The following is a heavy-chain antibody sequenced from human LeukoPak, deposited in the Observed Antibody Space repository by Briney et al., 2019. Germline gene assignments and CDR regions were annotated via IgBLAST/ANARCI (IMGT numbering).Heavy chain of an antibody. CDR2: MNPNSGNT. Sequence: ASVKVSCKASGYTFTSYDINWVRQATGQGLEWMGWMNPNSGNTGYAQKFQGRVTITRNTSISTAYVELSSLRSEDTAVYYCARERGFGVVIKDNWFDPWGQGTLVTVSS. J-gene: IGHJ5*02. V-gene: IGHV1-8*03. CDR1: GYTFTSYD. D-gene: IGHD3-3*01. CDR3: ARERGFGVVIKDNWFDP.